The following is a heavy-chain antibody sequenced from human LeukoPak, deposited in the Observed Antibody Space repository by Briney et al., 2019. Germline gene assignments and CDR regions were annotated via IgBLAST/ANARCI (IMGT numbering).Heavy chain of an antibody. Sequence: GGSLRLSCAASGFTFSSYSMNWVRQAPGKGLEWVSSISSSSSYIYYADSVKGRFTISRDNAKNSLYLQMNSLRAEDTAVYYCARDMAAGAFDIWGQGTMVTVSS. CDR2: ISSSSSYI. CDR3: ARDMAAGAFDI. CDR1: GFTFSSYS. J-gene: IGHJ3*02. D-gene: IGHD3-10*01. V-gene: IGHV3-21*01.